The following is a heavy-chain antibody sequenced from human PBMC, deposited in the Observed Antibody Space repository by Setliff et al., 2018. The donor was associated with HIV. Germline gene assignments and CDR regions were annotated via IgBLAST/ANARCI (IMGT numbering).Heavy chain of an antibody. CDR2: INSNMGDT. V-gene: IGHV1-2*06. CDR3: ARQDIPTGYYLFDY. Sequence: ASVKVSCKASGYKFTGHHIQWMRQAPGQGLEWMGRINSNMGDTQYAQKFQGRIIMTRDTSINTVYMELSSLTSDDTALYYCARQDIPTGYYLFDYWGQVTQVTVSS. D-gene: IGHD3-9*01. CDR1: GYKFTGHH. J-gene: IGHJ4*02.